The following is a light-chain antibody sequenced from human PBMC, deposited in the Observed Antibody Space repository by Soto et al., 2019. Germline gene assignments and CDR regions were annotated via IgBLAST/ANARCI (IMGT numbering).Light chain of an antibody. J-gene: IGKJ4*01. CDR3: QQYDNWPPLT. V-gene: IGKV3-15*01. CDR1: QSVRSN. CDR2: GAS. Sequence: EIVMTQSPATLSVSPGERGTLSSRASQSVRSNVAWYQQKPGQAPRLLIYGASTRATGIPARFSGSGSGTEFTLTISSLQSEDFAVYYCQQYDNWPPLTFGGGTKVEIK.